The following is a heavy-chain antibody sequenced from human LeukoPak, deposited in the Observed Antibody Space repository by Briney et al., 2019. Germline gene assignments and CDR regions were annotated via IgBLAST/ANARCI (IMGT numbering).Heavy chain of an antibody. J-gene: IGHJ4*02. Sequence: PGGSLRLSCTASGFTFSSYEMNWVRQAPAKGLEWVSHISSSGTIIYYADSVKGRFTISRDNAKNSLYLQMNSLRAEDTAVYYCARAMTSWGQGTLVTVSS. V-gene: IGHV3-48*03. D-gene: IGHD4-11*01. CDR1: GFTFSSYE. CDR2: ISSSGTII. CDR3: ARAMTS.